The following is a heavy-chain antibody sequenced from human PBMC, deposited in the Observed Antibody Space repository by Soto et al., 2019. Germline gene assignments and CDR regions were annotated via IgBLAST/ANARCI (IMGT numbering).Heavy chain of an antibody. Sequence: EVQLAEFGGGLVQPGWTLRLSCVASGFTFDDYAMHWVRQAPGKGLEWVSGISWNAANMRYADSVKARFTISRDNAKNSLYLQLNSVRVEDTALYYCVKDISGRGSYYYYHGMDVWGQGTTVTVSS. J-gene: IGHJ6*02. CDR3: VKDISGRGSYYYYHGMDV. D-gene: IGHD3-16*01. CDR1: GFTFDDYA. V-gene: IGHV3-9*01. CDR2: ISWNAANM.